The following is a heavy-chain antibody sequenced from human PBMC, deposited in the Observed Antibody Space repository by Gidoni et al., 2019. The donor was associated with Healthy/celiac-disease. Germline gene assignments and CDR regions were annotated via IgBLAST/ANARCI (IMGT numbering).Heavy chain of an antibody. Sequence: QVQLVQSGAEVKKPGASVKVSCKASGYTFTSYDINWVRQATGQGLEWMGWMNPNSGNTGYAQKFQGRVTMTRNTSISTAYMELSGLRSEDTAVYYCARRLYDFWSGHLDYWGQGTLVTVSS. CDR3: ARRLYDFWSGHLDY. D-gene: IGHD3-3*01. V-gene: IGHV1-8*01. CDR1: GYTFTSYD. CDR2: MNPNSGNT. J-gene: IGHJ4*02.